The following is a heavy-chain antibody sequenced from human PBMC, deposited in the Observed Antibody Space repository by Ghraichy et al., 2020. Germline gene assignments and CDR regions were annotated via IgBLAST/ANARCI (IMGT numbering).Heavy chain of an antibody. CDR3: ARGIKGYYDSSGYYYGFDYYYYMDV. J-gene: IGHJ6*03. CDR1: GGSFSGYY. D-gene: IGHD3-22*01. Sequence: SETLSLTCAVYGGSFSGYYWSWIRQPPGKGLEWIGEINHSGSTNYNPSLKSRVTISVDTSKNQFSLKLSSVTAADTAVYYCARGIKGYYDSSGYYYGFDYYYYMDVWGKGTTVTVSS. V-gene: IGHV4-34*01. CDR2: INHSGST.